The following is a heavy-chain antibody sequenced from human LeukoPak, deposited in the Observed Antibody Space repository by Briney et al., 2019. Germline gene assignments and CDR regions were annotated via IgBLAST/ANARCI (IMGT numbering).Heavy chain of an antibody. J-gene: IGHJ4*02. CDR3: AKDYYDSSGYYLDY. CDR1: GFTFNRYAMYA. D-gene: IGHD3-22*01. CDR2: ISGSGGGT. Sequence: GGSLRLSCAASGFTFNRYAMYAMSWVRRAPGRGLAWVSSISGSGGGTYYSDSVKGRFTISRDNSKNTLYLQMKSLRAADTAVYYCAKDYYDSSGYYLDYWGQGTLVTVSS. V-gene: IGHV3-23*01.